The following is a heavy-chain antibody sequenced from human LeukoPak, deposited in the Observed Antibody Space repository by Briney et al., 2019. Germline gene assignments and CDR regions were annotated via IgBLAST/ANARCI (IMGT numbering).Heavy chain of an antibody. CDR2: ISGGSSTI. CDR1: GFTFSSYS. Sequence: SGGSLRLSCVASGFTFSSYSMNWVRQAPGKGLEWVSYISGGSSTIYYADSVKGRFTISRDNARNSLFLQLNSLRAEDTAVYYCARDSTDGYNPAVDYWGQGTLVTVSS. J-gene: IGHJ4*02. CDR3: ARDSTDGYNPAVDY. D-gene: IGHD5-24*01. V-gene: IGHV3-48*01.